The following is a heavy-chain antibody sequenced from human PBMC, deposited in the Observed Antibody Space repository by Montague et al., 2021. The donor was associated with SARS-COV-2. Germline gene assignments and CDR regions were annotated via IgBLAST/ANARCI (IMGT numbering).Heavy chain of an antibody. V-gene: IGHV4-34*01. CDR3: ARGRRILLWFGELLSGGDYYGMDV. D-gene: IGHD3-10*01. J-gene: IGHJ6*02. Sequence: SETPSLTCAVYGGSFSGYYWSWICQPPGKGPEWIGEINHSGSTNYNPSLKSRVTISVDTSKNQFSLKLSSVTAADTAVYYCARGRRILLWFGELLSGGDYYGMDVWGQGTTVTVSS. CDR1: GGSFSGYY. CDR2: INHSGST.